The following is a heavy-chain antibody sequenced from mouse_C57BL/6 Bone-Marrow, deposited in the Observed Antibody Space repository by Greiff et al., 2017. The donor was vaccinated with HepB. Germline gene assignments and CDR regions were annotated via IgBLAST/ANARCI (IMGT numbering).Heavy chain of an antibody. J-gene: IGHJ3*01. CDR3: TVYGSSRFAY. CDR1: GFNIKDDY. CDR2: IDPENGDT. D-gene: IGHD1-1*01. Sequence: VQLQQSGAELVRPGASVKLSCTASGFNIKDDYMHWVKQRPEQGLEWIGWIDPENGDTEYASKFQGKATITADTSSNTAYLQLSSLTSEDTAVYYCTVYGSSRFAYWGQGTLVTVSA. V-gene: IGHV14-4*01.